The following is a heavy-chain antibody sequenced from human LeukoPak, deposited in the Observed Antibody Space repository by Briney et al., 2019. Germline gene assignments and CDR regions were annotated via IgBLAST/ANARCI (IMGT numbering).Heavy chain of an antibody. V-gene: IGHV3-30*18. D-gene: IGHD2-21*02. CDR2: ISYDGSKK. CDR3: AKDLERHIVVVTASAVDY. J-gene: IGHJ4*02. CDR1: GFTFSRYG. Sequence: GGSLRLSCAASGFTFSRYGMHWGRQAPGKGAEGVAVISYDGSKKYYADSVKGRFTISRDNSKNTLYLQMNSLRAEDTAVYYCAKDLERHIVVVTASAVDYWGQGTLVTVSS.